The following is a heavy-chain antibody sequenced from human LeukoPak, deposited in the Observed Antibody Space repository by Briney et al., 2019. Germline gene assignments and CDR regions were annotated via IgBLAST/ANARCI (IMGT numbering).Heavy chain of an antibody. CDR1: GVSISSGGYY. CDR3: ARVGYYDSSGYYGLSFDY. J-gene: IGHJ4*02. CDR2: IYYSGST. D-gene: IGHD3-22*01. V-gene: IGHV4-31*03. Sequence: SQTLSLTCTVSGVSISSGGYYWNWIRQHPGKGLEWIGYIYYSGSTYYNPSLKSRVTISVDTSKNQFSLKLSSVTAADTAVYYCARVGYYDSSGYYGLSFDYWGQGTLVTVSS.